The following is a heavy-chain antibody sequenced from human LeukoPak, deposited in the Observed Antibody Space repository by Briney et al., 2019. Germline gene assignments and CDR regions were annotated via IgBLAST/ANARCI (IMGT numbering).Heavy chain of an antibody. J-gene: IGHJ6*02. CDR3: ARLPGTQAYYYGMDV. CDR1: GYSFTSYW. CDR2: IYPGDSDT. Sequence: GESLKISCKGSGYSFTSYWIGWVRQMPGKGLEWMGIIYPGDSDTRYSPSFQGQVTISADKSISTAYLQWSSLKASDTAMYYCARLPGTQAYYYGMDVWGQGTTVTVSS. V-gene: IGHV5-51*01. D-gene: IGHD1-26*01.